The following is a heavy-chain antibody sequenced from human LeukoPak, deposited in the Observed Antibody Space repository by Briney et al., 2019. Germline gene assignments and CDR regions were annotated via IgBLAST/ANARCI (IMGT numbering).Heavy chain of an antibody. CDR2: IYYSGRT. V-gene: IGHV4-59*12. CDR1: GGSIGSYY. Sequence: SETLSLTCSVSGGSIGSYYWSWVRQPPGKGLEWIGYIYYSGRTSYNPSLKSRVSISVDTSKNQFSLKLSSVTAADTAVYYCARGRRSSSLGYWGQGTLVTVSS. D-gene: IGHD6-6*01. CDR3: ARGRRSSSLGY. J-gene: IGHJ4*02.